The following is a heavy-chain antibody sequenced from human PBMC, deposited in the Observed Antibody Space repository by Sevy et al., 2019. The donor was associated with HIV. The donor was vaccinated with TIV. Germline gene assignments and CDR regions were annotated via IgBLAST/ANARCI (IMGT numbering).Heavy chain of an antibody. CDR2: ISSSGSTI. V-gene: IGHV3-48*03. J-gene: IGHJ6*02. CDR3: AREFFNYDFWSGRLEYYYYGMDV. Sequence: GGSLRLSCAASGFTFSSYEMNWVRQAPGKGLEWVSYISSSGSTIYYADSVKGRFTISRDNAKNSLYLQMNSLRAEDTAVYYCAREFFNYDFWSGRLEYYYYGMDVWGQGTTVTVSS. CDR1: GFTFSSYE. D-gene: IGHD3-3*01.